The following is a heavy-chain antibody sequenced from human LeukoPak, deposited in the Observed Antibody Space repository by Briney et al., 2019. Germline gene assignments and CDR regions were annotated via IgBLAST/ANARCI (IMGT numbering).Heavy chain of an antibody. D-gene: IGHD3-10*02. CDR3: ATYHFRGDTSHYFDY. CDR2: IYYSGST. V-gene: IGHV4-59*01. Sequence: PSETLSLTCTVSGGSISSYYWSWIRQPPGKGLEWIGYIYYSGSTNYNPSLKSRVTISIDTSRNQFSLKLSSVTAADTAVYYCATYHFRGDTSHYFDYWGQGTLVTVSS. CDR1: GGSISSYY. J-gene: IGHJ4*02.